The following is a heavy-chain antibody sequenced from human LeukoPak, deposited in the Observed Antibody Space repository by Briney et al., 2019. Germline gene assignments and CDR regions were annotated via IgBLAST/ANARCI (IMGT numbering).Heavy chain of an antibody. CDR2: IYYSGST. V-gene: IGHV4-61*05. D-gene: IGHD3-22*01. CDR3: ASLDYYDSVDAFDI. Sequence: PSETLSLTCTVSGGSISSSSYYWSWIRQPPGKGLEWIGYIYYSGSTNYNPSLKSRVTISVDTSKDQFSLKLSSVTAADTAVYYCASLDYYDSVDAFDIWGQGTMVTVSS. CDR1: GGSISSSSYY. J-gene: IGHJ3*02.